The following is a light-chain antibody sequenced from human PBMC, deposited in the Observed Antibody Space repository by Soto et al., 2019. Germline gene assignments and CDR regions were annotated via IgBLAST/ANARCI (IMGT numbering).Light chain of an antibody. CDR1: PSVTSS. V-gene: IGKV3-11*01. J-gene: IGKJ3*01. CDR3: QQWSNGPPDVT. Sequence: EIVLTQSPDTLSLSPGERATLSCRASPSVTSSLAGYQQQPGQAPRLIIYDASNRATGIPARFSCSGSVTDLTTTIGSLETEDFDVYYWQQWSNGPPDVTFGPGTKVDIK. CDR2: DAS.